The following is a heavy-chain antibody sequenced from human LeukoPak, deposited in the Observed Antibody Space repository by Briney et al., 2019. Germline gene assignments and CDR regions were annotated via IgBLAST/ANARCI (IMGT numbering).Heavy chain of an antibody. CDR3: ARLSSSGWYEDY. CDR2: ISSSGSTI. Sequence: GGSLRLSCAASGFTFSRFWMTWVRQAPGKGLEWVSYISSSGSTIYYADSVKGRFTISRDNAKNSLYVQINSLRAEDTAVYYCARLSSSGWYEDYWGQGTLVTVSS. V-gene: IGHV3-48*03. D-gene: IGHD6-19*01. CDR1: GFTFSRFW. J-gene: IGHJ4*02.